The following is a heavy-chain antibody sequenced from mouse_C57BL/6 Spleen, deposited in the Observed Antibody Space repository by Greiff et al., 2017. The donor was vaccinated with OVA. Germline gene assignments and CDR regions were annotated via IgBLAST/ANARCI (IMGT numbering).Heavy chain of an antibody. J-gene: IGHJ2*01. V-gene: IGHV1-19*01. CDR1: GYTFTDYY. Sequence: VQLQQSGPVLVKPGASVKMSCKASGYTFTDYYMNWVKQSHGKSLEWIGVINPYNGGTSYNQKCKGKATLTVDKSSSTAYMELNSLTSEDSAVYYCARRDVSSLDYWGQGTTLTVSS. D-gene: IGHD3-3*01. CDR2: INPYNGGT. CDR3: ARRDVSSLDY.